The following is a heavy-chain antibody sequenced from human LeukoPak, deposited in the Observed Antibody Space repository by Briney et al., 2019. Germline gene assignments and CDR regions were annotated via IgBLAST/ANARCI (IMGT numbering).Heavy chain of an antibody. J-gene: IGHJ3*02. V-gene: IGHV4-59*01. CDR3: AKALGPDAFDI. CDR1: GGSISSYY. CDR2: IYYSGST. Sequence: SETLSLTCTVSGGSISSYYWSWIRQPPGKGLEWIGYIYYSGSTNYNPSLKSRVTISVDTSKNQFSLKLSSVTAADTAVYYCAKALGPDAFDIWGQGTMVTVSS.